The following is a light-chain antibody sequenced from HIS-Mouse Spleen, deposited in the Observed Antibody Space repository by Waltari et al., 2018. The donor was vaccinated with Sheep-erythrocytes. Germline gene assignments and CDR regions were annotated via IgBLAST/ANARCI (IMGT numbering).Light chain of an antibody. Sequence: QSALTQPASVSGSPGQSITISCTGPSSHVGRYNLVSWYQQHPGKAPKLMIYEGSKRPSGVSNRFSGSKSGNTASLTISGLQAEDEADYYCCSYAGSSIHVVFGGGTKLTVL. V-gene: IGLV2-23*01. CDR3: CSYAGSSIHVV. CDR2: EGS. J-gene: IGLJ2*01. CDR1: SSHVGRYNL.